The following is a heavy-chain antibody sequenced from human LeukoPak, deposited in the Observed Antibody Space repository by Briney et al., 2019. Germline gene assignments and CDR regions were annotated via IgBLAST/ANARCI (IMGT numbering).Heavy chain of an antibody. D-gene: IGHD4-17*01. CDR1: GGSISSYY. J-gene: IGHJ3*02. CDR3: ARHHYGDCDDAFDI. V-gene: IGHV4-59*08. Sequence: SETLSLTCTVSGGSISSYYWSWIRQPPGKGLEWIGYIYYSGSTNYNPSLKSRVTISIDTSKNQFSLKLSSVTAADTAMYYCARHHYGDCDDAFDIWGQGTMVTVSS. CDR2: IYYSGST.